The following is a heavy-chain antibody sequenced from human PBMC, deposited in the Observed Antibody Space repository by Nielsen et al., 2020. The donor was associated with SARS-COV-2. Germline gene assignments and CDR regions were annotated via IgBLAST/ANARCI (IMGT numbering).Heavy chain of an antibody. CDR2: IDWDDDK. CDR3: HLMVRENSYYYGMDV. Sequence: SGPTLVKPTQTLTLTCTVSGFSLSTTGMRVSWIRQPPGKALEWLARIDWDDDKFYSTSLKTRLTISKDTSKNQVVLTMTNMDPVDTATYYCHLMVRENSYYYGMDVWGQGTTVTVSS. CDR1: GFSLSTTGMR. V-gene: IGHV2-70*04. J-gene: IGHJ6*02. D-gene: IGHD3-10*01.